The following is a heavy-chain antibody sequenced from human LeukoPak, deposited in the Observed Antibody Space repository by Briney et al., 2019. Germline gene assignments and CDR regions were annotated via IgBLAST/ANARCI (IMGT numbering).Heavy chain of an antibody. CDR1: GGSFSGYY. V-gene: IGHV4-34*01. CDR2: INHGGST. D-gene: IGHD5-12*01. CDR3: ARSGYKS. Sequence: SETLSLTCAVYGGSFSGYYWSWIRQPPGKGLEWIGEINHGGSTNYNPSLKSRVTISVDTSKDQFSLKLSSVTAADTAVYYCARSGYKSWGQGTLVTVSS. J-gene: IGHJ4*02.